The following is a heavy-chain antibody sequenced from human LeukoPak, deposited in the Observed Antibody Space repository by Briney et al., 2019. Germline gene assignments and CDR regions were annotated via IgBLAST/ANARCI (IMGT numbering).Heavy chain of an antibody. CDR3: ARGDYDLLTGYYTHFDY. CDR1: GGSISSYS. CDR2: IYNSGST. J-gene: IGHJ4*02. Sequence: SETLSLTCTVSGGSISSYSGSWIRQPPGKGLEWIGYIYNSGSTNYNPSLKSRVTISVDTSKNQFSLKLSSVTAADTAVYYCARGDYDLLTGYYTHFDYWGQGTLVTVSS. V-gene: IGHV4-59*01. D-gene: IGHD3-9*01.